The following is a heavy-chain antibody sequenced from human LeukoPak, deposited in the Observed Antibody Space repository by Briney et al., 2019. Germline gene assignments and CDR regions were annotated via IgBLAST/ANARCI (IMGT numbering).Heavy chain of an antibody. D-gene: IGHD3-22*01. Sequence: ASVKVSCKASGYIFTDYYMHWVRQAPGQELGWMGRINPNSGGTNYAQKFQGRVTISVDTSKNQFSLKLSSVTAADTAVYYCARDLSCGSWFDYWGQGTLVTVSS. J-gene: IGHJ4*02. CDR3: ARDLSCGSWFDY. V-gene: IGHV1/OR15-1*04. CDR2: INPNSGGT. CDR1: GYIFTDYY.